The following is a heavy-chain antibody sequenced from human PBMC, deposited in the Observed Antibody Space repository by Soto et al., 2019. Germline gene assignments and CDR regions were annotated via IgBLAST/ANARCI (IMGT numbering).Heavy chain of an antibody. Sequence: ASVKVSCKASGYTFTSYGISWVRQAPGQGLEWMGWISAYSGNTNYAQKLQGRVTMTTDTSTSTAYMELRSLRSDDTAVYYCASFDSSGWYYFDYWGQGTLVPVSS. J-gene: IGHJ4*02. CDR2: ISAYSGNT. CDR3: ASFDSSGWYYFDY. V-gene: IGHV1-18*01. D-gene: IGHD6-19*01. CDR1: GYTFTSYG.